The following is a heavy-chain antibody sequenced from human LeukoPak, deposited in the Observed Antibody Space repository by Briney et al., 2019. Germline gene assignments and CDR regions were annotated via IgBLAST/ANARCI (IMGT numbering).Heavy chain of an antibody. CDR1: GGSFSGYY. D-gene: IGHD6-19*01. Sequence: PSETLSLTWAVYGGSFSGYYWSWIRQPPGKGLEWIGEINHSGSTNYNPALKSRVTISVDTSKNQFSLKLSSVTAADTAVYYCARGLSGWYSIDYWGQGTLVTVSS. V-gene: IGHV4-34*01. CDR3: ARGLSGWYSIDY. CDR2: INHSGST. J-gene: IGHJ4*02.